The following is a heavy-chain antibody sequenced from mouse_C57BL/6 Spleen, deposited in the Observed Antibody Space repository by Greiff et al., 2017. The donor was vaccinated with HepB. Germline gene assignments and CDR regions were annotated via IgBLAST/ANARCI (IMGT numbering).Heavy chain of an antibody. CDR3: ARSLFYYGNSYYLDY. CDR1: GFTFSDYG. J-gene: IGHJ2*01. CDR2: ISSGSSTI. D-gene: IGHD2-1*01. Sequence: EVQGVESGGGLVKPGGSLKLSCAASGFTFSDYGMHWVRQAPEKGLEWVAYISSGSSTIYYADTVKGRFTISRDNAKNTMFLQMTSLRSEDTAMYYCARSLFYYGNSYYLDYWGQGTTLTVSS. V-gene: IGHV5-17*01.